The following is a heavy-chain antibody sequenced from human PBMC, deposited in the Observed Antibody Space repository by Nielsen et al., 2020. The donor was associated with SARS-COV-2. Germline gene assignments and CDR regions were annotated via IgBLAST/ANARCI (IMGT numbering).Heavy chain of an antibody. V-gene: IGHV1-69*04. CDR3: ARDKEQWLDGYYYYGMDV. J-gene: IGHJ6*02. Sequence: WVRQAPGQGLEWMGRIIPILGIANYAQKLQGRVTMTTDTSTSTACMELRSLRSDDTAVYYCARDKEQWLDGYYYYGMDVWGQGTTVTVSS. D-gene: IGHD6-19*01. CDR2: IIPILGIA.